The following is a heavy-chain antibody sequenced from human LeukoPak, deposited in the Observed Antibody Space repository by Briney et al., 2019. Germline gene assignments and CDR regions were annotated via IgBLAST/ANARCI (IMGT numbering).Heavy chain of an antibody. CDR3: ARKAVPGPSTFDY. CDR2: INAYNGNT. J-gene: IGHJ4*02. CDR1: GYTFTSYA. D-gene: IGHD6-19*01. Sequence: GASVKVSCKASGYTFTSYAISWVRQAPGQGLEWMGWINAYNGNTNYAQKFQGRVTMTTDTSTITAYMELRGLRSDDTAVYYCARKAVPGPSTFDYWGQGTLVTDSS. V-gene: IGHV1-18*01.